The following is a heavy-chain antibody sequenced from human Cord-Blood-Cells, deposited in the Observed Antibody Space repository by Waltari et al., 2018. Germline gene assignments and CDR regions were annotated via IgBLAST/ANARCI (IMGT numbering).Heavy chain of an antibody. CDR1: GGSFSGYY. V-gene: IGHV4-34*01. J-gene: IGHJ5*02. D-gene: IGHD1-26*01. Sequence: QVQLQQWGAGLLKPSETLSLTCAVYGGSFSGYYWSWIGQPPGKGLEWIGEINNSGSTNYNPSLKRRVTISVDTSKNQFSLKLSSVTAADTAVYYCARVGKRRNWFDPWGQGTLVTVSS. CDR3: ARVGKRRNWFDP. CDR2: INNSGST.